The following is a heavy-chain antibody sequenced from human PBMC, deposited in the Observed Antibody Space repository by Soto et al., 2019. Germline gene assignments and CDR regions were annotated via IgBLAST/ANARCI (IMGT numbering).Heavy chain of an antibody. V-gene: IGHV4-30-4*01. J-gene: IGHJ5*02. CDR2: IHYGGST. CDR3: ARELASPHIYNWLDP. CDR1: GGPISSADYY. D-gene: IGHD2-21*01. Sequence: LSLTCTVSGGPISSADYYWSWIRQPPGRGLEWIGYIHYGGSTYYNPSLKSRVTISVDTSKNQFSLRLSSVTAADTAVYYCARELASPHIYNWLDPWGQGTLVTVSS.